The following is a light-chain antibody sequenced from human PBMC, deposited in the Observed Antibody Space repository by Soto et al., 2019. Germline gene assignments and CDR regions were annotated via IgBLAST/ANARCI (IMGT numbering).Light chain of an antibody. CDR3: QKYNSAPIT. J-gene: IGKJ5*01. V-gene: IGKV1-27*01. CDR2: AAS. CDR1: QGISNY. Sequence: DIQMTQSPSSLSASVGDRVTITCRASQGISNYLAWYQQKPGKVPKLLIYAASTLQSGVPSRLSGSGSGTDFTLTISSLQPEDVATYYCQKYNSAPITSGQGTRLEIK.